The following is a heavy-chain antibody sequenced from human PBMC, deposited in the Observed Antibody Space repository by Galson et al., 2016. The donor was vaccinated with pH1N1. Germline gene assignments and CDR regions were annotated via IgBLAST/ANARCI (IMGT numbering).Heavy chain of an antibody. CDR2: ISYSGTT. J-gene: IGHJ5*02. V-gene: IGHV4-31*03. CDR1: GDSISSGAYS. D-gene: IGHD6-19*01. CDR3: VRGRYPYGWGDR. Sequence: LSLTCTVSGDSISSGAYSWTWLRQHPGKGLEWIGYISYSGTTDYNASLRSRLIISLNMSKNQFSLKLSSVTAADTAIFYCVRGRYPYGWGDRWGQGTLVTVSS.